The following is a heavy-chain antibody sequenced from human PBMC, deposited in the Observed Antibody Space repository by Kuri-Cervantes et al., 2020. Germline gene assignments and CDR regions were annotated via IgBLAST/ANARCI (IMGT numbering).Heavy chain of an antibody. Sequence: GGSLRLSCAASGFSFSSYGMHWVRQAPGKGLEWVAVISYDGSNKDYADSVKGRFTISRDNSKNTLYLQMNSLRAEDTAVYYCARESGYWGQGTLVTISS. CDR3: ARESGY. CDR1: GFSFSSYG. D-gene: IGHD3-3*01. V-gene: IGHV3-30*12. CDR2: ISYDGSNK. J-gene: IGHJ4*02.